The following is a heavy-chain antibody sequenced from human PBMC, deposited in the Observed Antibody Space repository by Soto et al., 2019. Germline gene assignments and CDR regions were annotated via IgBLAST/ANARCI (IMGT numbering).Heavy chain of an antibody. J-gene: IGHJ6*02. D-gene: IGHD2-8*01. Sequence: EVQLVASGGGLVQPGGSLRLSCAASGFGFRAYTMNWLRQAPGKGLVWVSYIGVGANPRYYAASVKGRFSISGDDAQNSLYIQMASLGSEETAVYYCASIFVKWRVYHGGMDGWGQGTTVIVSS. CDR1: GFGFRAYT. V-gene: IGHV3-48*01. CDR3: ASIFVKWRVYHGGMDG. CDR2: IGVGANPR.